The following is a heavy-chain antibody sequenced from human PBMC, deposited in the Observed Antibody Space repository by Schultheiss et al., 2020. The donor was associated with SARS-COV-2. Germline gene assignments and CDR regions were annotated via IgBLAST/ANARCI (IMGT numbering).Heavy chain of an antibody. Sequence: SETLSLTCTVSGGSISSSSYYWGWIRQPPGKGLEWIGYIYYSGSTYYNPSLKSRVTISVDTSKNQFSLKLSSVTAADTAVYYCAREDRSSSGNNWFDPWGQGTLVTVSS. CDR3: AREDRSSSGNNWFDP. V-gene: IGHV4-39*07. CDR1: GGSISSSSYY. CDR2: IYYSGST. J-gene: IGHJ5*02. D-gene: IGHD6-13*01.